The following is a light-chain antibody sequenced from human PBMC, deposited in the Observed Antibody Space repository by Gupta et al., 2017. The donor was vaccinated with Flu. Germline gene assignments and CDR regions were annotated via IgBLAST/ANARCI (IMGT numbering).Light chain of an antibody. V-gene: IGKV1-5*03. J-gene: IGKJ1*01. CDR3: QQYNNYPPLT. CDR2: KAS. CDR1: QSISSW. Sequence: DIQMTQSPSTLSASVGDRVTITCRASQSISSWLAWYQQKPGKAPKLLIYKASSLESGVPSRFSGSGSGTEFTLTISSLQPDDFATYYCQQYNNYPPLTFGQGTKVEIK.